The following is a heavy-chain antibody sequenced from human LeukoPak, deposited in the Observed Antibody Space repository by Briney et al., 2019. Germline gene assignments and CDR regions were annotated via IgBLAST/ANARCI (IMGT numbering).Heavy chain of an antibody. Sequence: GASVKVSCKASGYTFTSYDINWVRQATGQGHEWMGWMNPNSGNTGYAQKFQGRVTITRNTSISTAYMELSSLRSEDTAVYYCARGKAARTSPVFDPWGQGTLVTVSS. J-gene: IGHJ5*02. CDR3: ARGKAARTSPVFDP. D-gene: IGHD6-6*01. V-gene: IGHV1-8*03. CDR2: MNPNSGNT. CDR1: GYTFTSYD.